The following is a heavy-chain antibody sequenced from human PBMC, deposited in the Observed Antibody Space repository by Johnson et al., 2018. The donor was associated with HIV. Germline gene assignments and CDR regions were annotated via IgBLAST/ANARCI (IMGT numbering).Heavy chain of an antibody. CDR1: GFTFDDYA. Sequence: VQLVESGGGLVQPGRSLRLSCAASGFTFDDYAMHWVRQAPGKGLEWVSGISWKSGTIIYADSVKGRFSISRDNAKNALYLQMNNLRAEDTALYYCAREGITMIVVPTGAFDIWGQGTMVTVSS. V-gene: IGHV3-9*01. CDR3: AREGITMIVVPTGAFDI. D-gene: IGHD3-22*01. J-gene: IGHJ3*02. CDR2: ISWKSGTI.